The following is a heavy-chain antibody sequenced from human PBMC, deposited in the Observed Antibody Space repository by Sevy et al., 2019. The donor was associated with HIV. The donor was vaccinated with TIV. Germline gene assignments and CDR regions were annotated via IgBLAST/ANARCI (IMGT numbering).Heavy chain of an antibody. CDR3: ARGTDYYDSSGYYYY. CDR2: INHSGST. V-gene: IGHV4-34*01. Sequence: SETLSLTCAVYGGSFSGYHWSWIRQPPGKGLEWIGEINHSGSTNYNPSLKSRVTISVDTSKNQFSLKLSSVTAADTAVYYCARGTDYYDSSGYYYYWGQGTLVTVSS. J-gene: IGHJ4*02. CDR1: GGSFSGYH. D-gene: IGHD3-22*01.